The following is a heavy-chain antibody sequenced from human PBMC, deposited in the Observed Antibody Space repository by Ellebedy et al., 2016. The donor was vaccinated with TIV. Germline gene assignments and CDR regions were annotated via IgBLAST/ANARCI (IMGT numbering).Heavy chain of an antibody. CDR2: ISWKSGTA. J-gene: IGHJ4*02. D-gene: IGHD5-18*01. CDR3: ASLDTAMVHSSDY. CDR1: GVSISNYY. V-gene: IGHV3-11*06. Sequence: PSETLSLTCTVSGVSISNYYWSWIRQSPGKGLEWVSGISWKSGTAGYADSVKGRFTISRDNAKNSLYLQMNSLRAEDTAVYYCASLDTAMVHSSDYWGQGTLVTVSS.